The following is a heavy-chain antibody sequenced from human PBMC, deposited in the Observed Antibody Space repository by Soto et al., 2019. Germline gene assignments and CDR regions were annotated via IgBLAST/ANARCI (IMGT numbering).Heavy chain of an antibody. Sequence: GGSLRLSCAASGFTFTSDAMSLVRQAPGKGLEWVSAISGSGGSTYYADSVKGRFTISRDNSKNTLYLQMNSLRAEDTAVYYCAKVPFRRSPNSIHFWGQAPLVTLSS. CDR1: GFTFTSDA. CDR2: ISGSGGST. CDR3: AKVPFRRSPNSIHF. J-gene: IGHJ4*02. D-gene: IGHD2-15*01. V-gene: IGHV3-23*01.